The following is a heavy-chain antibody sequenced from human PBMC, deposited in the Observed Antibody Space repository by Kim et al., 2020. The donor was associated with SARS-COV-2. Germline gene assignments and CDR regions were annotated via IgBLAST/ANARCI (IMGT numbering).Heavy chain of an antibody. J-gene: IGHJ3*02. CDR2: IYYSGST. Sequence: SETLSLTCTVSGGSISSYYWSWIPQPPGKGLEWIGYIYYSGSTNYNPSLKSRVTISVDTSKNQFSLKLSSVTAADTAVYYCARRITIFGVVILDAFDIWGQGTMVTVSS. D-gene: IGHD3-3*01. CDR3: ARRITIFGVVILDAFDI. V-gene: IGHV4-59*08. CDR1: GGSISSYY.